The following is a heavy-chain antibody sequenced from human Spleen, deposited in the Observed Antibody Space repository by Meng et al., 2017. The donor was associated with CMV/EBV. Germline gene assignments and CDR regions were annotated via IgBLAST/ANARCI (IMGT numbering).Heavy chain of an antibody. J-gene: IGHJ4*02. CDR2: IRYDGNNK. Sequence: GESLKISCAASGFSFNSYAMHWVRQPPGKGLEWVTFIRYDGNNKYYADSVKGRFTVSRDNSKNTLHLQMNRLSPEDTAVYYCAKGEYNSPSLLDYWGQGTLVTVSS. CDR3: AKGEYNSPSLLDY. CDR1: GFSFNSYA. V-gene: IGHV3-30*02. D-gene: IGHD6-6*01.